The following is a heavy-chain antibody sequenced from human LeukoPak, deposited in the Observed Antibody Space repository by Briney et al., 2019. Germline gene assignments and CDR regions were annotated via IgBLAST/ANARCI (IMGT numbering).Heavy chain of an antibody. CDR2: IYYSGTT. Sequence: SETLSLTCTVSGGSISSSSYYWGWMRQPPGKGLEWIGSIYYSGTTYYNPSLKCRVTISVDTSKNQFSLKLSSVTAADTAVYYCARLCPLEYYDCWSGYWGQAFDYWGQGTLVTVSS. J-gene: IGHJ4*02. CDR3: ARLCPLEYYDCWSGYWGQAFDY. D-gene: IGHD3-3*01. CDR1: GGSISSSSYY. V-gene: IGHV4-39*01.